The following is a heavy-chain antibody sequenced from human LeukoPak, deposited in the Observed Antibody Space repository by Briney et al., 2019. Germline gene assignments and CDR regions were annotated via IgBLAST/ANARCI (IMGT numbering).Heavy chain of an antibody. CDR3: ARHRNSQSTGAGDY. CDR2: INPNTGGP. D-gene: IGHD1-26*01. J-gene: IGHJ4*02. V-gene: IGHV1-2*02. Sequence: ASVTVSCTSSGYTVAAYYLHWVRQAPGQGLEWMGWINPNTGGPFYAQRFQGRVTMTWDTSISTAYMELTRVTSDDTAIYYCARHRNSQSTGAGDYWGQGTLLTVSS. CDR1: GYTVAAYY.